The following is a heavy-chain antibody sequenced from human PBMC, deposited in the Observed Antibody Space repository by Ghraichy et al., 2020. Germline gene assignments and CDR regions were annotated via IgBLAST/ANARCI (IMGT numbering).Heavy chain of an antibody. CDR1: GFTFNNAW. CDR3: ATTRVTKIDY. J-gene: IGHJ4*02. CDR2: IKSKTNGGTT. Sequence: GGSLRLSCAASGFTFNNAWMAWVRQAPGRGLEWVDRIKSKTNGGTTDYAAPVKDRFTISRDDSKNTVYLQMNSLITEDTAIYYCATTRVTKIDYWGQGTLVTVSS. D-gene: IGHD3-3*01. V-gene: IGHV3-15*01.